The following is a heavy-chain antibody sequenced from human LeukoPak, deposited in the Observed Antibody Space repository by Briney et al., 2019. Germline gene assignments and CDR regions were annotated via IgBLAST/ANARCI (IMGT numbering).Heavy chain of an antibody. V-gene: IGHV1-2*02. CDR2: INPNSGGT. D-gene: IGHD5-12*01. CDR3: AQRGYSGYDSGFDF. J-gene: IGHJ4*02. Sequence: ASVKVSCKASGYTFTCYYMHWVRQAPGQGLEWMGWINPNSGGTNYAQKFQGRVTMTRDTSISTAYMELSRLRSDDTAVYYCAQRGYSGYDSGFDFWGQGTLVTVSS. CDR1: GYTFTCYY.